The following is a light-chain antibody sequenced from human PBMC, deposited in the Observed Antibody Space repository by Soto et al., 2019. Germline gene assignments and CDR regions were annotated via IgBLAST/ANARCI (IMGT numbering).Light chain of an antibody. CDR1: QSVSSSY. CDR2: GAS. Sequence: EIVLTQSPGTLSLSPGERATLSCRASQSVSSSYLAWYQLKPGQAPRLPIYGASNRATGIPDRFSGSGSGTDFTLTISRLEPEDFAVYYCQQYGSSGTFGQGTKVDIK. J-gene: IGKJ1*01. V-gene: IGKV3-20*01. CDR3: QQYGSSGT.